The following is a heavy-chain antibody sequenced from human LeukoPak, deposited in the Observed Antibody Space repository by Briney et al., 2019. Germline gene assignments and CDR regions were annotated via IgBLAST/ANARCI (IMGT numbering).Heavy chain of an antibody. CDR2: IYYSGST. CDR1: GGSISSSSYY. V-gene: IGHV4-39*01. D-gene: IGHD5-18*01. Sequence: SETLSLTCTVSGGSISSSSYYRGWIRQPPGKGLEWIGSIYYSGSTYYNSSLKSRVTISVDTSKNQFSLKLSSVTAADTAVYYCARHRSGYSYGSFDYWGQGTLVTVSS. CDR3: ARHRSGYSYGSFDY. J-gene: IGHJ4*02.